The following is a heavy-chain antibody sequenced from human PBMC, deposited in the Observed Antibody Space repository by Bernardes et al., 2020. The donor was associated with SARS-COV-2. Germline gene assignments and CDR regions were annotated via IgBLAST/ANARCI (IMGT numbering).Heavy chain of an antibody. Sequence: GGSLRLSCVASGISFSNYAMSWVRQAPGRGLEWVSVITGNGDITYYADSVKGRFTISRDNSKNTLYLQMNSLRAEDTAVYYCARDPQGGFDPWGQGTLVIVSS. CDR3: ARDPQGGFDP. V-gene: IGHV3-23*01. CDR2: ITGNGDIT. J-gene: IGHJ5*02. CDR1: GISFSNYA.